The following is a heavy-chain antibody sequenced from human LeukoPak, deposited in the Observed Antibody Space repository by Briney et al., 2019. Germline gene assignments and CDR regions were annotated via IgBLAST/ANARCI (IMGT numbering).Heavy chain of an antibody. V-gene: IGHV3-53*01. CDR1: GFTFSSYA. Sequence: PGGSLRLSCAASGFTFSSYAMSWVRQAPGKGLEWVSVLYSGGSTYYADSVRGRFTISRDNSKNTLYLQMNSLRAEDTAVYYCARDTGYNYGPVYWGQGTLVTVSS. CDR3: ARDTGYNYGPVY. J-gene: IGHJ4*02. CDR2: LYSGGST. D-gene: IGHD5-24*01.